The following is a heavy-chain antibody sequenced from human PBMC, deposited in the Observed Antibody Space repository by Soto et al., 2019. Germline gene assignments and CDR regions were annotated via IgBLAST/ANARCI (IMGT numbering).Heavy chain of an antibody. V-gene: IGHV1-18*01. Sequence: GASVKVSCKASGYTFTSYGISWVRQAPGQGLEWMGWISAYNGNTNYAQKLQGRVTMTKDTSTSTAYMEQRSLRSDDTAVYYCASNHLVLRFLESGAAFDIWGQGTMVTVSS. D-gene: IGHD3-3*01. CDR3: ASNHLVLRFLESGAAFDI. CDR2: ISAYNGNT. J-gene: IGHJ3*02. CDR1: GYTFTSYG.